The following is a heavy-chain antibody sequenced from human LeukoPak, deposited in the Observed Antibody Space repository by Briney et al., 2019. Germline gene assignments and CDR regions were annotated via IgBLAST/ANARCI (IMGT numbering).Heavy chain of an antibody. CDR2: INPSGGST. CDR3: ARVGYCSGGSCYYLLY. Sequence: GASVKVSCKASGYTFASYYIHWVRQAPGQGLEWMGIINPSGGSTSYSQKFQGRGTMTRDTSTSTVYMELSSLRSEDTAVYYCARVGYCSGGSCYYLLYWGQGTLVTVSS. J-gene: IGHJ4*02. CDR1: GYTFASYY. V-gene: IGHV1-46*01. D-gene: IGHD2-15*01.